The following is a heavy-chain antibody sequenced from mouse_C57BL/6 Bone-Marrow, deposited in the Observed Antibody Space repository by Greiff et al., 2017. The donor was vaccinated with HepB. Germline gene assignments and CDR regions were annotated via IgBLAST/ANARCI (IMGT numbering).Heavy chain of an antibody. J-gene: IGHJ4*01. CDR3: ARRTPGEGYAMDY. CDR2: ISNGGGST. Sequence: EVKLVESGGGLVQPGGSLKLSCAASGFTFSDYYMYWVRQTPEKRLEWVAYISNGGGSTYYPDTVKGRFTISRDNAKNTLYLQMSRLKSEDTAMYYCARRTPGEGYAMDYWGQGTSVTVSS. CDR1: GFTFSDYY. V-gene: IGHV5-12*01.